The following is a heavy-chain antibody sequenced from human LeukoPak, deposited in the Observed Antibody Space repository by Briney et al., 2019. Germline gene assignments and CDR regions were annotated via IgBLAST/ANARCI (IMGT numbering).Heavy chain of an antibody. Sequence: ASVKVSCKASGYTFTSYAINWVRQATGQGLEWMRWMNPNSGNTGYAQKFQGRVTMTRNTSISTAYMELSSLRSEDTAVYYCARGSKDYYDSSGYYYYWGQGTLVTVSS. CDR2: MNPNSGNT. V-gene: IGHV1-8*01. J-gene: IGHJ4*02. D-gene: IGHD3-22*01. CDR3: ARGSKDYYDSSGYYYY. CDR1: GYTFTSYA.